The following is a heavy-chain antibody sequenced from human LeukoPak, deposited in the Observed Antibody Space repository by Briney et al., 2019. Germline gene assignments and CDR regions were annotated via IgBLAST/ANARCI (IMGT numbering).Heavy chain of an antibody. CDR2: ILYDGSNK. CDR1: GFTFSSYA. D-gene: IGHD6-13*01. Sequence: GGSLRLSCAASGFTFSSYAMHWVRQAPGKGLEWVAVILYDGSNKYYADSVKGRFTISRDNSKNTLYLQMNSLRAEDTAVYYCARVPPRTKYSSSWYIDYWGQGTLVTVSS. J-gene: IGHJ4*02. CDR3: ARVPPRTKYSSSWYIDY. V-gene: IGHV3-30*03.